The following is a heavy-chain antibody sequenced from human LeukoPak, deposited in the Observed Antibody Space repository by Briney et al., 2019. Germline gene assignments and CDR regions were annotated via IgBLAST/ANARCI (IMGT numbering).Heavy chain of an antibody. D-gene: IGHD3-9*01. CDR2: IYYSGNT. CDR3: AGSNYDILAGYEC. V-gene: IGHV4-59*01. Sequence: SETLSLTCTVSGGSFSGYYWNWIRQPPGEGLEWIGYIYYSGNTNYNPSLKSRVSISVDTSKNQFSLKLSSVTAADTAVYYCAGSNYDILAGYECWGQGTLVTVSS. CDR1: GGSFSGYY. J-gene: IGHJ4*02.